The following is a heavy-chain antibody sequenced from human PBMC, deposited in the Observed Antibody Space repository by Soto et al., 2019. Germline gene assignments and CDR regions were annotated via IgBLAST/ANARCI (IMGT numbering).Heavy chain of an antibody. CDR1: GGTFSSYS. V-gene: IGHV1-69*02. Sequence: QVQLVQSGAEVKKPGSSVKVSCKASGGTFSSYSINWVRQAPGQGLEWMGRITPIRGIANYAQKFQGRVTITADKSTSTAYMELSSLRSEDRAVYYCAREPYGDYSGYWGQGSLVTVSS. D-gene: IGHD4-17*01. J-gene: IGHJ4*02. CDR2: ITPIRGIA. CDR3: AREPYGDYSGY.